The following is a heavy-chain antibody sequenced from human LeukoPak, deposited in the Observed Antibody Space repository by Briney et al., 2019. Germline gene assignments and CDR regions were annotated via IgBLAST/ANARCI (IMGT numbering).Heavy chain of an antibody. J-gene: IGHJ3*01. CDR3: AKSYYSRSGTDAFDV. Sequence: GGSLRLSCAASGFTFSTYSMNWVRQAPGKGLEWVSYISSSISTMYYADSVEGRFTISRDNAKTSLYLQMNSLRAEDTAVYYCAKSYYSRSGTDAFDVWGQGTTVTVSS. D-gene: IGHD3-10*01. CDR2: ISSSISTM. V-gene: IGHV3-48*01. CDR1: GFTFSTYS.